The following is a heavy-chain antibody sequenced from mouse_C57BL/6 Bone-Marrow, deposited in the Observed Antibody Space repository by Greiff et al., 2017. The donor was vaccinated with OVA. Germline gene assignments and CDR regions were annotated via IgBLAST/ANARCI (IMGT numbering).Heavy chain of an antibody. CDR3: ARKRAYYGPYYAMDY. CDR2: IWTGGGT. V-gene: IGHV2-9-1*01. Sequence: VQGVESGPGLVAPSQSLSITCTVSGFSLTSYAISWVRQPPGKGLEWLGVIWTGGGTNYNSALKSRLSISKDNSKSQVFLKMNSLQTDDTARYYCARKRAYYGPYYAMDYWGQGTSVTVSS. J-gene: IGHJ4*01. CDR1: GFSLTSYA. D-gene: IGHD2-10*01.